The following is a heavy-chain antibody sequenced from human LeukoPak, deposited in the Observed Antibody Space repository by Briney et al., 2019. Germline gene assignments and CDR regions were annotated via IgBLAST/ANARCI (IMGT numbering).Heavy chain of an antibody. CDR3: ARGYYGVLRVYYYYGMDV. Sequence: SETLSLTCTVSGGSISSGSYYWGWIRQPAGKGLEWIGRIYTSGSTNYNPSLKSRVTISVDTSKSQFSLKLSSVTAADTAVYYCARGYYGVLRVYYYYGMDVWGQGTTVTVSS. J-gene: IGHJ6*02. D-gene: IGHD4-17*01. CDR1: GGSISSGSYY. V-gene: IGHV4-61*02. CDR2: IYTSGST.